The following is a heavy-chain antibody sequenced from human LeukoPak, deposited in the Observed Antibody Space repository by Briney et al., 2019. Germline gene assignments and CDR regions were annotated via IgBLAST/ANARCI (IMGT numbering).Heavy chain of an antibody. V-gene: IGHV4-34*01. J-gene: IGHJ4*02. Sequence: SETLSLTRAVYGGSFSGYYWSWIRQPPGKGLEWIGEINHSGSTNYNPSLKSRVTISVDTSKNQFSLKLSSVTAADTAVYYCARSIVGATSLDYWGQGTLVTVSS. CDR2: INHSGST. CDR1: GGSFSGYY. CDR3: ARSIVGATSLDY. D-gene: IGHD1-26*01.